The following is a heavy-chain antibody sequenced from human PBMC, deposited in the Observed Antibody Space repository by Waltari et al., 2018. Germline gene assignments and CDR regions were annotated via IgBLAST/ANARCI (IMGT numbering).Heavy chain of an antibody. V-gene: IGHV1-18*04. CDR3: ARVKIGYLVINWFDP. J-gene: IGHJ5*02. CDR2: ITAYNGNT. CDR1: GYTFTSYG. D-gene: IGHD1-1*01. Sequence: QVQLVQSGAEVKKPGASVKVSCKASGYTFTSYGISWVRQAPGQGLEWMGWITAYNGNTNYAQKLQGRVTMTTDTSTSTAYMELRSLGSDDTAVYYCARVKIGYLVINWFDPWGQGTLVTVSS.